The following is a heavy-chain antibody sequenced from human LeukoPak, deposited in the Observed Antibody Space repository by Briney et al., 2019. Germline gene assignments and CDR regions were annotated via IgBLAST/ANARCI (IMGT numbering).Heavy chain of an antibody. J-gene: IGHJ4*02. Sequence: PSETLSLTCTVSGGSISSNYWNWIRQPPGKGLEWLGYVYYSGTTNYNPSLKSRVTISVDTSKNQFSLKVTSVTVADTAVYYCARGSGSYFPFDSWGQGTLVTVFS. CDR3: ARGSGSYFPFDS. D-gene: IGHD6-19*01. CDR1: GGSISSNY. V-gene: IGHV4-59*01. CDR2: VYYSGTT.